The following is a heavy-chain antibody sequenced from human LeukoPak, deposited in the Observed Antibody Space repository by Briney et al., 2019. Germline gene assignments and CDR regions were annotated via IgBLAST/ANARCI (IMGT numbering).Heavy chain of an antibody. CDR3: ARADYSSSWSHYYYYMDV. Sequence: SETLSLTRSVSGGSVSSDSYYWSWIRKPAGRGLEWIGRMFSRGGTDYNASLRSRLTISVDTSKNEFSLKLNSVTAADTAVYYCARADYSSSWSHYYYYMDVWGKGTTVTVSS. J-gene: IGHJ6*03. D-gene: IGHD6-13*01. CDR1: GGSVSSDSYY. V-gene: IGHV4-61*02. CDR2: MFSRGGT.